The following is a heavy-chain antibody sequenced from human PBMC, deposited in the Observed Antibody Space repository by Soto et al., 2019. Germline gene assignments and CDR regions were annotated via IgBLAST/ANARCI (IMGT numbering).Heavy chain of an antibody. CDR1: GFTVSNNY. CDR2: IYRGGST. D-gene: IGHD5-12*01. CDR3: ARARFGGLAAIFADC. V-gene: IGHV3-66*01. J-gene: IGHJ4*02. Sequence: EVQLVESGGGLVQPGGSLRLSCAASGFTVSNNYMTWVRQAPGKGLEWVSVIYRGGSTYYADSVRGRFTISRDNSKNTLYLQMSSLRAEDTAVYYCARARFGGLAAIFADCWGLGTLVTVSS.